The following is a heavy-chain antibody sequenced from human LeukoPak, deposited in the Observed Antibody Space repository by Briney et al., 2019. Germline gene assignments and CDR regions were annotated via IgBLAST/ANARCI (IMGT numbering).Heavy chain of an antibody. V-gene: IGHV3-74*01. D-gene: IGHD3-10*01. CDR2: IKSDGSST. CDR3: ATNYYGSGPDH. J-gene: IGHJ4*02. CDR1: GFTFSGSW. Sequence: GGSLRLSCTASGFTFSGSWMHWVRQAPGKGLVWVSRIKSDGSSTTYADSVKGRFTISRDNAKNTLYPQMNSLRAEDTAVYYCATNYYGSGPDHWGQGTLVTVSS.